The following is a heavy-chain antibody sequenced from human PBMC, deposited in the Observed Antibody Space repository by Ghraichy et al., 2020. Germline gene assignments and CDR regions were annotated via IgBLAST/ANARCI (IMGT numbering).Heavy chain of an antibody. J-gene: IGHJ6*03. Sequence: SETLSLTCAVYGGSFSGYYWSWIRQPPGKGLEWIGEINHSGITNYNPSLKSRVTISVDTSKNQFSLKLSSVTAADTAVYYCARVRPYDFWSGYYPRRDYYYYMDVWGKGTTVTVSS. CDR3: ARVRPYDFWSGYYPRRDYYYYMDV. V-gene: IGHV4-34*01. CDR1: GGSFSGYY. D-gene: IGHD3-3*01. CDR2: INHSGIT.